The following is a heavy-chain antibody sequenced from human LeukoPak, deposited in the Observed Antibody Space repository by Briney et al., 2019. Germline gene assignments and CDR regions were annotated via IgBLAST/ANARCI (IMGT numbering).Heavy chain of an antibody. V-gene: IGHV4-59*01. CDR1: GGSISSYY. D-gene: IGHD2-21*02. J-gene: IGHJ6*02. Sequence: PSETLSRTCTVSGGSISSYYWSWIRQPPGKGLEWIGYIYYSGSTNYNPSLKSRVTISVDTSKNQFSLKLSSVTAADTAVYYCASSDSGDYYYGMDVWGQGTTVTVSS. CDR2: IYYSGST. CDR3: ASSDSGDYYYGMDV.